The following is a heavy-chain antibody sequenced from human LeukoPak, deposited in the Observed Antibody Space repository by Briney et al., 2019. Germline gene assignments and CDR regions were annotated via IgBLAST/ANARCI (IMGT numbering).Heavy chain of an antibody. V-gene: IGHV3-30*04. CDR1: GFTFSSYA. Sequence: PGGSLRLSCAASGFTFSSYAMHWVRQAPGKGLEWVAVISYDGSNKYYADSVKGRFTISRDNAKNSLYLQMNSLRAEDTAVYYCARAVRRGNWFDPWGQGTLVTVSS. D-gene: IGHD1-1*01. CDR3: ARAVRRGNWFDP. CDR2: ISYDGSNK. J-gene: IGHJ5*02.